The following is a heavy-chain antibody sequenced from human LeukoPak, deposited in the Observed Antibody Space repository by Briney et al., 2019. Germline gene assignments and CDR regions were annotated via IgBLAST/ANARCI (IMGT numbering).Heavy chain of an antibody. CDR1: GGSFSGYY. CDR3: ARECVSYYYYGMDV. Sequence: SETLSLTCAVYGGSFSGYYWSWIRQPPGKGLEWIGEINHSGSTNYNPSLKSRVTISVDTSKNQFSLKLSSVTAADTAVYYCARECVSYYYYGMDVWGQGTTVTVSS. V-gene: IGHV4-34*01. CDR2: INHSGST. D-gene: IGHD3-3*01. J-gene: IGHJ6*02.